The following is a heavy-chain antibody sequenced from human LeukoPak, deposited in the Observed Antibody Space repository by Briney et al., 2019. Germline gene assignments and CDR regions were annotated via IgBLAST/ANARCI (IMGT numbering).Heavy chain of an antibody. J-gene: IGHJ4*02. Sequence: GGPLRLSCAASGFTFSSYAMSWVRQAPGKGLEWVSAISGSGGSTYYADSVKGRFTISRDNSKNTLYLQMNSLRAEDTAVYYCAKDQAGDIVVVVAAFDYWGQGTLVTVSS. CDR2: ISGSGGST. D-gene: IGHD2-15*01. V-gene: IGHV3-23*01. CDR3: AKDQAGDIVVVVAAFDY. CDR1: GFTFSSYA.